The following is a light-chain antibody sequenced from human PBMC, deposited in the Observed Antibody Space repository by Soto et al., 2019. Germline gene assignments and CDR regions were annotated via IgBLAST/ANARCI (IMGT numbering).Light chain of an antibody. Sequence: QAVVTQSSSASASLGSSVKLTCTLSSGHSSYIIAWHQQQPGKAPRYLMKLEGSGSYNKGSGVPDRFSGSSSGADRYLTISYLQFEDEADYYCETWDFNTRVFGGGTKVTVL. V-gene: IGLV4-60*02. CDR3: ETWDFNTRV. CDR2: LEGSGSY. J-gene: IGLJ3*02. CDR1: SGHSSYI.